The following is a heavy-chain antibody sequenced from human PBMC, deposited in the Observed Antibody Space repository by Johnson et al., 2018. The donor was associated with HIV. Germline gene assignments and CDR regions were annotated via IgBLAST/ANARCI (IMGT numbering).Heavy chain of an antibody. CDR1: GFTFSSYG. CDR3: AREGAWEVRPGAFDI. CDR2: ISYDGSNK. V-gene: IGHV3-30*19. Sequence: QMLLVESGGGVVQPGGSLRLSCAASGFTFSSYGMHWVRQAPGKGLEWVAVISYDGSNKYYADSVKGRFTISSDNSKNTLYLQMNSLRVEDTAVYYCAREGAWEVRPGAFDIWGQGTMVTVSS. D-gene: IGHD1-26*01. J-gene: IGHJ3*02.